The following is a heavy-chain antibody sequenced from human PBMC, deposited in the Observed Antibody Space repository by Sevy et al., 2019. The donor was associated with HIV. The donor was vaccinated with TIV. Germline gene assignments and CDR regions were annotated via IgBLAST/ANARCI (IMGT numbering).Heavy chain of an antibody. CDR2: INQDGSEK. CDR1: GFIFSSYW. Sequence: GRSLRLSCAASGFIFSSYWMSWVRQAPGKGLEWVANINQDGSEKHYADSVKGRFSISRDNAKNSLDVQMKSLRADDTAVYYCARGGCSSTRCYQVGDWFDSWGQGALVTVSS. J-gene: IGHJ5*01. CDR3: ARGGCSSTRCYQVGDWFDS. D-gene: IGHD2-2*01. V-gene: IGHV3-7*01.